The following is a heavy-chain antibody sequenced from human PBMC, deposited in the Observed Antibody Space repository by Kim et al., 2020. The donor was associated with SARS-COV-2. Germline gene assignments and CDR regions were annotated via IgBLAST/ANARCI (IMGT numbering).Heavy chain of an antibody. D-gene: IGHD6-6*01. Sequence: GGSLRLSCEMSGFKFERFAVHWVRQPPGKGLEWVSGLSLYSDRIGYADSVKGRFTVSRDKAKDTLYLQMDSLRMEDTAFYYCTRDLVPGGADYWGEGTLVTVSS. CDR1: GFKFERFA. CDR2: LSLYSDRI. J-gene: IGHJ4*02. V-gene: IGHV3-9*01. CDR3: TRDLVPGGADY.